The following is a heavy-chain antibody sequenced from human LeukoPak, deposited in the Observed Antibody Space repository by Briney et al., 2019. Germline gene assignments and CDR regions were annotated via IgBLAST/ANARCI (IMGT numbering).Heavy chain of an antibody. CDR3: ARVSRCSGGSCYYFDY. D-gene: IGHD2-15*01. Sequence: SETLSLTCTVSGGSISNYYWSWIRQPPGKGLEWIGYIYYGGSTNYNPSLKSRVTISVDTSKNQFSLKLSSVTAADTAVYYCARVSRCSGGSCYYFDYWGQGTLVTVSS. CDR2: IYYGGST. J-gene: IGHJ4*02. CDR1: GGSISNYY. V-gene: IGHV4-59*01.